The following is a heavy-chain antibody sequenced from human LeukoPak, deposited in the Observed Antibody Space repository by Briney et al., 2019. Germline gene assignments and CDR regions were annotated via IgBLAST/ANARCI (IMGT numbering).Heavy chain of an antibody. CDR1: GFTFSTYW. CDR3: VRDPIFSGMDV. Sequence: GGSLRLSCTASGFTFSTYWMSWVRQAPGKGLEWVANTREDGSEKYYVDSVKGRFTISRDNAKNSLYLQMNSLRAEDTAVYYCVRDPIFSGMDVWGQGTTVTVSS. CDR2: TREDGSEK. V-gene: IGHV3-7*01. J-gene: IGHJ6*02. D-gene: IGHD3-9*01.